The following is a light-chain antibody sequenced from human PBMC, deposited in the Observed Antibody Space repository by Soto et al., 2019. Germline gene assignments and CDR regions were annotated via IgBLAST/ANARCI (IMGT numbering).Light chain of an antibody. CDR1: ISDVGGYNY. CDR3: CSYAGSHYV. CDR2: DVS. J-gene: IGLJ1*01. V-gene: IGLV2-11*01. Sequence: LTQPRSGSGSPGQSVTVSCTGTISDVGGYNYVSWYQQHPGKAPKLMIYDVSKRPSGVPDRFSGSKSGNTASLTISGLQAEDEADYYCCSYAGSHYVFGTGTKVTVL.